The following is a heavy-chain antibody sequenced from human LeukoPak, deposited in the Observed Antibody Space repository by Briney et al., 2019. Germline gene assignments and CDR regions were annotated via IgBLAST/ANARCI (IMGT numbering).Heavy chain of an antibody. D-gene: IGHD1-1*01. CDR3: ARGEGGLFEEYTWTGAFDI. CDR1: GGSISSYY. J-gene: IGHJ3*02. CDR2: IYYSGST. V-gene: IGHV4-59*01. Sequence: SETLSLTCTVSGGSISSYYWSWIRQPPGKGLEWIAYIYYSGSTNYNPSLKSRVTVSVDTSNNQFSLKLSSVTAADTAVYYCARGEGGLFEEYTWTGAFDIWGQGTMVTVSS.